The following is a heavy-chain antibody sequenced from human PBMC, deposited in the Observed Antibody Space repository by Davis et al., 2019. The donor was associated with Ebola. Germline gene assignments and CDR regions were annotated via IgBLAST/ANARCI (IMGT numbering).Heavy chain of an antibody. CDR3: ARGRFTSGHSCYSDY. Sequence: GESLKISCAASGFTFSSYSMNWVRQAPGKGLEWVSYISSSSSTIYYADSVKGRLTISRDNAKNSLYLQMNSLRAEDTAVYYCARGRFTSGHSCYSDYWGQGTLVTVSS. CDR2: ISSSSSTI. D-gene: IGHD2-15*01. V-gene: IGHV3-48*04. CDR1: GFTFSSYS. J-gene: IGHJ4*02.